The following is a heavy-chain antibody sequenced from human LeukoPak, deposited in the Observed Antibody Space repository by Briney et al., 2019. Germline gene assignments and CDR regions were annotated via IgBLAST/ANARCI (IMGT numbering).Heavy chain of an antibody. V-gene: IGHV3-64*01. Sequence: PGGSLRLSCAASGFTFSSYGFHWVRQAPGKGLEFVSAINSNGGSTFYANSVKGRFTISRDNAKNMLYLQMGSLRAEDMAVYYCARDSAHIAAVSTALGYWGQGTLVTVSS. D-gene: IGHD6-13*01. CDR3: ARDSAHIAAVSTALGY. CDR2: INSNGGST. CDR1: GFTFSSYG. J-gene: IGHJ4*02.